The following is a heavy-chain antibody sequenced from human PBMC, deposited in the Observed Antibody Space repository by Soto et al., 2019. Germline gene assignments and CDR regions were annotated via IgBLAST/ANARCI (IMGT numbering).Heavy chain of an antibody. J-gene: IGHJ1*01. CDR2: ISGRSSYI. D-gene: IGHD1-26*01. V-gene: IGHV3-21*01. Sequence: GGSLRLACAASGFTFSAFSMNWVRLTPEKGLEWVASISGRSSYIYYADSVKGRFTISRDNAKNSLYLQMDSLRADDTAVYYCARDPSDLWEPDQYFQYWGRGTLVTVSS. CDR1: GFTFSAFS. CDR3: ARDPSDLWEPDQYFQY.